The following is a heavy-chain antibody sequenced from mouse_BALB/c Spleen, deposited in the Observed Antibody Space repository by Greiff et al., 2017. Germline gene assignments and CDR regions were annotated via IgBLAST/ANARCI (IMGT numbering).Heavy chain of an antibody. V-gene: IGHV1-14*01. Sequence: VQLQQSGPELVKPGASVKVSCKASGYAFTSYNMHWVKQKPGQGLEWIGYINPYNDGTKYNEKFKGKATLTSDKSSSTAYMELSSLTSEDSAVYYCARWGYYYAMDYWGQGTSVTVSS. D-gene: IGHD2-2*01. J-gene: IGHJ4*01. CDR1: GYAFTSYN. CDR3: ARWGYYYAMDY. CDR2: INPYNDGT.